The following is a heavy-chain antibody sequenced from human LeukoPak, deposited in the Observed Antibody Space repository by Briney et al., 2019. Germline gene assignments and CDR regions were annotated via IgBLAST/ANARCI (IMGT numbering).Heavy chain of an antibody. D-gene: IGHD3-10*01. V-gene: IGHV4-39*07. J-gene: IGHJ6*02. CDR1: GGSISSYY. CDR2: IYYSGST. Sequence: SETLSLTCTVSGGSISSYYWGWIRQPPGKGLEWIGSIYYSGSTYYNPSLKSRVTISVDTSKNQFSLKLSSVTAADTAVYYCARVYYYGSGSYSLYYYYGMDVWGQGTTVTVSS. CDR3: ARVYYYGSGSYSLYYYYGMDV.